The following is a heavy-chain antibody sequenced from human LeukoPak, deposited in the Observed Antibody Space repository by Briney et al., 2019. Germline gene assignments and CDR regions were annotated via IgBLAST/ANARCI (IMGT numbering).Heavy chain of an antibody. CDR3: TRTTVTTGSYYYYYGMDV. CDR1: GGSFSGYY. Sequence: SETLSLTCAVYGGSFSGYYWSWIRQPPGKGLEWIGYIYYSGSTYYNPSLKSRVTISVDTSKNQFSLKLSSVTAADTAVYYCTRTTVTTGSYYYYYGMDVWGQGTTVTVSS. V-gene: IGHV4-34*09. J-gene: IGHJ6*02. D-gene: IGHD4-17*01. CDR2: IYYSGST.